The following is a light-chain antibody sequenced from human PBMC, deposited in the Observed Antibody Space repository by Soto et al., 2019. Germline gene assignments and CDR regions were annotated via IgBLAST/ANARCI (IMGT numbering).Light chain of an antibody. CDR2: DVS. CDR3: SSYTSSSNGV. V-gene: IGLV2-14*01. CDR1: SSDVGGYNY. J-gene: IGLJ1*01. Sequence: QSALTQPASVSGSPGQSITISCTGTSSDVGGYNYVSWYQQHPGKAPKLMIYDVSNRPSEVSNRFSGSKSGNTASLTISGLQAEDEADYYCSSYTSSSNGVFGTGTKVTVL.